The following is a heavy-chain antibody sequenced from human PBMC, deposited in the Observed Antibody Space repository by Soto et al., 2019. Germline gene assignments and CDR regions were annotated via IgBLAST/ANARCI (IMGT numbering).Heavy chain of an antibody. Sequence: PGESLRLSCAASGFTFSSYAMHWVRQAPGKGLEWVAVISYDGSNKYYADSVKGRFTISRDNSKNTLYLQMNSLRAEDTAVYYCARVIRPLYYFDYWGQGTLVTVSS. J-gene: IGHJ4*02. CDR3: ARVIRPLYYFDY. V-gene: IGHV3-30-3*01. D-gene: IGHD1-1*01. CDR1: GFTFSSYA. CDR2: ISYDGSNK.